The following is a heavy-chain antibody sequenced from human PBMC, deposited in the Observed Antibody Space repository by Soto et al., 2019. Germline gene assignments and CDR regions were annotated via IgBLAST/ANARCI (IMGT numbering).Heavy chain of an antibody. Sequence: QVQLVQSGAEVKKPGASVKVSCKASGYTFTSYGISWVRQAPGQGLEWMGWISAYNGNTNYAQKLQGRVTMTTDTXXSTAYMELRSLRSDDTAVYYCARDVIYDFWSGYEYWGQGTLVTVSS. CDR1: GYTFTSYG. CDR3: ARDVIYDFWSGYEY. CDR2: ISAYNGNT. D-gene: IGHD3-3*01. J-gene: IGHJ4*02. V-gene: IGHV1-18*01.